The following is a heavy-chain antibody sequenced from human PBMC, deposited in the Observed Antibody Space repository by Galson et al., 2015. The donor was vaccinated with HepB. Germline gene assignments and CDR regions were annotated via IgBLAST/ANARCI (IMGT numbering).Heavy chain of an antibody. J-gene: IGHJ4*02. CDR1: GFTFSSYG. CDR2: IWYDGSNK. D-gene: IGHD6-19*01. CDR3: AKDVESSGWWPFDY. V-gene: IGHV3-33*06. Sequence: SLRLSCAASGFTFSSYGMHWVRQAPGKGLEWVAVIWYDGSNKYCADSVKGRFTISRDNSKNTLYLQMNSLRAEDTAVYYCAKDVESSGWWPFDYWGQGTLVTVSS.